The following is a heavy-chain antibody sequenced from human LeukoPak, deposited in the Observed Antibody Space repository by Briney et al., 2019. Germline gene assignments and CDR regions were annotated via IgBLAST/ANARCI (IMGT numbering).Heavy chain of an antibody. D-gene: IGHD1-1*01. V-gene: IGHV4-34*01. CDR1: AESFSDYY. Sequence: SETLSLTCAVYAESFSDYYWSWIRQPPGKGLEWIGEINHSGSTNYNPSLKTRVTISIDTSNNQFSLKLSSVTAADTAVYYCARGRGAKYNSDRIYSFDYWGQGTLVTVSS. CDR2: INHSGST. CDR3: ARGRGAKYNSDRIYSFDY. J-gene: IGHJ4*02.